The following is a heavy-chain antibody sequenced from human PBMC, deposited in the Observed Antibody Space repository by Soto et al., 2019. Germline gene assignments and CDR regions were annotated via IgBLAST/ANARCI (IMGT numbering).Heavy chain of an antibody. CDR3: AKGRLAVGSDWFDS. Sequence: PGGSLRLSCEASGFTFCTYAMSWVRQAPGKGLEWVTAIDSDGTDTYYADFVKGRFTVSRDNSKNTLYLQMRSLTAEDTALYYCAKGRLAVGSDWFDSWGPGTLVTVSS. CDR2: IDSDGTDT. V-gene: IGHV3-23*05. D-gene: IGHD1-26*01. J-gene: IGHJ5*01. CDR1: GFTFCTYA.